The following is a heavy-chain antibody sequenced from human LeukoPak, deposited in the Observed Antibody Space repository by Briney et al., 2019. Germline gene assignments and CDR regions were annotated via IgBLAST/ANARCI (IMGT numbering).Heavy chain of an antibody. CDR2: IYYSGST. Sequence: PSETLSLTCTVSGGSVSSGSYYWIWIRQPPGKGLEWIGHIYYSGSTNYNPSLKSRVTISVDTSKNQFSLKLSSVTAADTAVYYCARTKRFWSGYYISHFDYWGQGTLVTVSS. V-gene: IGHV4-61*01. CDR3: ARTKRFWSGYYISHFDY. D-gene: IGHD3-3*01. J-gene: IGHJ4*02. CDR1: GGSVSSGSYY.